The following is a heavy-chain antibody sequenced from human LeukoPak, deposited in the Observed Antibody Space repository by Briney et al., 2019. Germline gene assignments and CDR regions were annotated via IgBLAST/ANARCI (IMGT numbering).Heavy chain of an antibody. D-gene: IGHD3-22*01. CDR3: ARPNITSYYDSRGYDAFDV. Sequence: HGESLKISCKGSGYKFNAYWIAWVRQMPGKGLEWMGIIYPDDSDTRNSPSFQGQVTISADKSVSIAYLQWSSLKASDTAMYSCARPNITSYYDSRGYDAFDVWGQGTMVIVSS. CDR1: GYKFNAYW. CDR2: IYPDDSDT. V-gene: IGHV5-51*01. J-gene: IGHJ3*01.